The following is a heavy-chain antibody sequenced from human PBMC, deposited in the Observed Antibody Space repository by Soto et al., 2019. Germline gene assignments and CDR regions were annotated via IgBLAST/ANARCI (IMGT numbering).Heavy chain of an antibody. D-gene: IGHD6-19*01. J-gene: IGHJ4*02. CDR1: GGTFSSYA. CDR3: ARVQVPSSGWYKGYFDY. CDR2: IIPIFGTA. Sequence: ASVKVSCKASGGTFSSYAISWVRQAPGQGLEWMGGIIPIFGTANYAQKFQGRVTITADESTSTAYMELSSLRSEDTAVYYCARVQVPSSGWYKGYFDYWGQGTLVTVSS. V-gene: IGHV1-69*13.